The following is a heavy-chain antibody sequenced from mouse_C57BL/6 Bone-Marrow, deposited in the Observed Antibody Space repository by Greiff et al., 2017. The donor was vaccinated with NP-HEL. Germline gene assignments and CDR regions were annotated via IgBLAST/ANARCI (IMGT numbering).Heavy chain of an antibody. CDR1: GFTFSDYY. J-gene: IGHJ4*01. Sequence: DVKLVESEGGLVQPGSSMKLSCTASGFTFSDYYMAWVRQVPEKGLEWVANINYDGSSTYYLDSLKSRFIITRDKAKNILYLQMSRLKSEDTATYYCAREGGLRRRTYAMDYWGQGTSVTVSA. CDR2: INYDGSST. CDR3: AREGGLRRRTYAMDY. D-gene: IGHD2-4*01. V-gene: IGHV5-16*01.